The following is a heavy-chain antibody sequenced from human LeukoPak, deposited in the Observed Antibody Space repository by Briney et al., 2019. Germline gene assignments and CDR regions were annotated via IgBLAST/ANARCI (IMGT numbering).Heavy chain of an antibody. CDR1: GYTFTSYG. J-gene: IGHJ4*02. Sequence: ASVKVSCKASGYTFTSYGISWVRQAPGQGLEWMGWISAYNGNTNYAQKLQGRVTMTTDTSTSTAYMELRSLRSDDTAVYYCARDHLPVWGSYRPLNHLFDYWGQGTLITVSS. CDR3: ARDHLPVWGSYRPLNHLFDY. V-gene: IGHV1-18*01. CDR2: ISAYNGNT. D-gene: IGHD3-16*02.